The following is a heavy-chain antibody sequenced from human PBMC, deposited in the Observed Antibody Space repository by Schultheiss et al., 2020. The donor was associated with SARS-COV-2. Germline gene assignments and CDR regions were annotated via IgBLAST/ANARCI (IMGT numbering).Heavy chain of an antibody. CDR2: ISSSSSYI. CDR3: ARGDMVRGVPYYYYYYGMDV. V-gene: IGHV3-21*01. Sequence: GGSLRLSCAASGFTFSSYGMHWVRQAPGKGLEWVSSISSSSSYIYYADSVKGRFTSSRDNAKNSLYLQMNNLRADDTAVYYCARGDMVRGVPYYYYYYGMDVWGQGTTVTVSS. J-gene: IGHJ6*02. CDR1: GFTFSSYG. D-gene: IGHD3-10*01.